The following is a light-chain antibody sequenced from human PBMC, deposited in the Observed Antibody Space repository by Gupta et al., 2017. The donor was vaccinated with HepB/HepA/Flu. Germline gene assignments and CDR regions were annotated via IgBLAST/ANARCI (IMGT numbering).Light chain of an antibody. CDR3: SSYTSSSTLV. Sequence: QSALTQPASLSGSPGPPITIPCTGTSSDVGGYNYVSWYQQHPGKALKLMIYDVSNRPSGVSNRFSGSKSGNTASLTISGLQAEDEADYYCSSYTSSSTLVFGTGTKVTVL. V-gene: IGLV2-14*01. CDR2: DVS. CDR1: SSDVGGYNY. J-gene: IGLJ1*01.